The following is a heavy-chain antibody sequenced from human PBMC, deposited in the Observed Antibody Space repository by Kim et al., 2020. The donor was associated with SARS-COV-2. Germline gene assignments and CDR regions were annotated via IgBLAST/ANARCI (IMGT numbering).Heavy chain of an antibody. J-gene: IGHJ4*02. CDR2: ISYGGST. CDR3: ARDPGSSGNSYYFDS. CDR1: GGSTGRYF. Sequence: SETLSLTCSISGGSTGRYFWTWIRQPPGKGPEWIGHISYGGSTNSNPALKSRVTISVDASKNQISLKLTAVTAADTAVYYCARDPGSSGNSYYFDSWGQG. V-gene: IGHV4-59*01. D-gene: IGHD3-16*01.